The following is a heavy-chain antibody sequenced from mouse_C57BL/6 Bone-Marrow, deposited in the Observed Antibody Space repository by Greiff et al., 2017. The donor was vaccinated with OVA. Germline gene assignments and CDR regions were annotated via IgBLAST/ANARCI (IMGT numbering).Heavy chain of an antibody. CDR2: IDPANDNT. Sequence: VQLQQSVAELVRPGASVKLSCTASGFNIKNTYMHWVKQRPEQGLEWIGRIDPANDNTKYAPKFQGKATMTADTSYTTAYLQLRRLSSDVSAVYCCSRWNFFSSFSAMDSWGQGPSVTVSS. J-gene: IGHJ4*01. CDR1: GFNIKNTY. D-gene: IGHD1-1*01. V-gene: IGHV14-3*01. CDR3: SRWNFFSSFSAMDS.